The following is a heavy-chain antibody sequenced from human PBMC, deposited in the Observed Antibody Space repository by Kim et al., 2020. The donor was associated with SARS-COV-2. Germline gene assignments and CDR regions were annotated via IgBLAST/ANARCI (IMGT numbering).Heavy chain of an antibody. D-gene: IGHD6-19*01. CDR3: ATDFPSSGWYRGDY. Sequence: GGSLRLSCAASGFTFSSYGMHWVRQAPGKGLEWVAVISYDGSNKYYADSVKGRFTISRDNSKNTLYLQMNSLRAEDTAVYYCATDFPSSGWYRGDYWGQGTLVTVSS. CDR1: GFTFSSYG. J-gene: IGHJ4*02. V-gene: IGHV3-30*03. CDR2: ISYDGSNK.